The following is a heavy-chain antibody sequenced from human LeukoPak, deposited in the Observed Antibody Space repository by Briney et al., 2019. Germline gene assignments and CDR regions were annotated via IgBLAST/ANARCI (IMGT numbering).Heavy chain of an antibody. CDR2: IYYSGNT. V-gene: IGHV4-39*01. CDR1: GGSISSSSDY. CDR3: ARRPYDSSGYNFDY. J-gene: IGHJ4*02. D-gene: IGHD3-22*01. Sequence: SETLSLTCTVSGGSISSSSDYWGWIRQPPGKGLEWIVSIYYSGNTYYNPSLKSRVTISVDTSKNQFSLKLSSVTAADTAVYYCARRPYDSSGYNFDYWGQGTLVTVSS.